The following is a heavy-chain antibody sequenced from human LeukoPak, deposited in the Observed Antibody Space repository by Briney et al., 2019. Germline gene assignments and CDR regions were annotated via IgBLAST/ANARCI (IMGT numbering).Heavy chain of an antibody. CDR3: AKDHGIAAAVDY. J-gene: IGHJ4*02. Sequence: GGSLRLSCAASGFTFSSYGMHWVRQTPGKGLEWVAVISYDGSNKYYADSVKGRFTISRDNSKNTLYLQMNSLRAEDTAVYYCAKDHGIAAAVDYWGQGTLVTVSS. CDR1: GFTFSSYG. D-gene: IGHD6-13*01. CDR2: ISYDGSNK. V-gene: IGHV3-30*18.